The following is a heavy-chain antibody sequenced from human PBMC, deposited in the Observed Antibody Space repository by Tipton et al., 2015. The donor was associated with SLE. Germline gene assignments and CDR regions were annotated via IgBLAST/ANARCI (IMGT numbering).Heavy chain of an antibody. D-gene: IGHD4-17*01. Sequence: QVQLVQSGGGVVQPGRSLRLSCAASGFTFSSYGMHWVRQAPGKGLEWVAVIWYDGSNKDYADSVKGRFTIARGNSKNTLYLQMNSLRAEDTAVYYCASRYGDYWRDADYYYYGMDVWGQGTTVTVSS. CDR1: GFTFSSYG. V-gene: IGHV3-33*08. CDR3: ASRYGDYWRDADYYYYGMDV. J-gene: IGHJ6*02. CDR2: IWYDGSNK.